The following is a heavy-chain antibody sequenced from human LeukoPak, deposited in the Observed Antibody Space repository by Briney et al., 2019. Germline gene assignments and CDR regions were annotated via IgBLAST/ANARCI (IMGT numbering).Heavy chain of an antibody. CDR2: IYYSGST. CDR1: GGSIRSGGYY. D-gene: IGHD4-17*01. Sequence: SQTLSLTCTVSGGSIRSGGYYWSWIRQHPGKGLEWIGYIYYSGSTYYNPSLKSRVTISVDTSKNQFSLKLSSVTAADTAVYYCARGSRVTTAHPWGQGTLVTVSS. CDR3: ARGSRVTTAHP. J-gene: IGHJ5*02. V-gene: IGHV4-31*03.